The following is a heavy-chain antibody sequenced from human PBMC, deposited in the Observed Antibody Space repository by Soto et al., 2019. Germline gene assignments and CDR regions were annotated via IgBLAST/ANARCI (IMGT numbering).Heavy chain of an antibody. Sequence: GGSLRLSCSVAGFTVSDSMSWVRQAPGKGLECVSFIHSDGSTHYTDSVRGRFTISRDNSKNTLYLQMDRLRLDETAVYFCERDASGPFDYWGQGTLVTVSS. CDR2: IHSDGST. J-gene: IGHJ4*02. CDR1: GFTVSDS. D-gene: IGHD6-19*01. V-gene: IGHV3-53*01. CDR3: ERDASGPFDY.